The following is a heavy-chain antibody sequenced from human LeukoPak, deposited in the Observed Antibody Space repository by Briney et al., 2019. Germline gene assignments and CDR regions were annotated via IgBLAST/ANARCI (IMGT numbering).Heavy chain of an antibody. D-gene: IGHD5-12*01. CDR3: ARAGGYLLYFDS. CDR1: GDSISSNS. J-gene: IGHJ4*02. Sequence: PSETLSLTCTVSGDSISSNSWSWIRQPPGKGLEWIGYIYYSGSTNYNPSPKSRVTISVDTSKNEFSLKLSSVSAADTAVYYCARAGGYLLYFDSWGQGTLATVSS. CDR2: IYYSGST. V-gene: IGHV4-59*08.